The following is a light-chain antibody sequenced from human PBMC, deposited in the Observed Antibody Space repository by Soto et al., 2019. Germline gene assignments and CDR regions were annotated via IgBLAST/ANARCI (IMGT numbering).Light chain of an antibody. Sequence: QSALTQPASVYGSPGQSITISCTGTSSDIGRYNLVSWYQQHPGKAPKLIIYEDIERPSGVSDRFSGSKSGNTASLTISGVQTEYEADYYFSSYAGVASVVLGEGTKLTV. CDR2: EDI. V-gene: IGLV2-23*01. CDR3: SSYAGVASVV. J-gene: IGLJ2*01. CDR1: SSDIGRYNL.